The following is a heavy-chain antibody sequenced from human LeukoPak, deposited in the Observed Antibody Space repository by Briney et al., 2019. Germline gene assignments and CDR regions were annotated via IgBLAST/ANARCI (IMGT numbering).Heavy chain of an antibody. CDR3: ARVGSRLTGATVYYYYGMDV. D-gene: IGHD1-26*01. Sequence: SVKVSCKASGGTFSSYAISWVRQAPGQGLEWMGGIIPIFGTANYAQKFQGRVTITADESTSTAYMELSSLRSEDTAMYYCARVGSRLTGATVYYYYGMDVWGQGTTVTVSS. V-gene: IGHV1-69*13. CDR2: IIPIFGTA. J-gene: IGHJ6*02. CDR1: GGTFSSYA.